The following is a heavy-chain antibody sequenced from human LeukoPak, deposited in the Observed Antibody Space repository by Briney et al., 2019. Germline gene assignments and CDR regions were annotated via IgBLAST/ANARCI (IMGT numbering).Heavy chain of an antibody. CDR2: IKQDGGEK. D-gene: IGHD1-26*01. CDR3: TRLGGSYYTY. Sequence: GGSLRLSCAASGFTFSSYWMSWVRQAPGKGLEWVANIKQDGGEKYYVDSVKGRFTISRDNAKNSLFLQMNSLRAVDTAVYYCTRLGGSYYTYWGQGTLVTVSS. J-gene: IGHJ4*02. V-gene: IGHV3-7*01. CDR1: GFTFSSYW.